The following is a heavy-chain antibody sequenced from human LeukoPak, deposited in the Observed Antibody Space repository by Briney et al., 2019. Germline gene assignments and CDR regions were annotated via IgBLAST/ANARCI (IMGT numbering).Heavy chain of an antibody. Sequence: GGSLRLSCAASGFTFSSYAMHWVRQAPGKGLEWVAVISYDGSNKYYADSVKGRFTISRDNSKNTLYLQMNSLRAEDTAVYYCAKGDSGSGRTTLDYWGQGTLVTVSS. D-gene: IGHD3-10*01. CDR1: GFTFSSYA. CDR3: AKGDSGSGRTTLDY. J-gene: IGHJ4*02. V-gene: IGHV3-30-3*01. CDR2: ISYDGSNK.